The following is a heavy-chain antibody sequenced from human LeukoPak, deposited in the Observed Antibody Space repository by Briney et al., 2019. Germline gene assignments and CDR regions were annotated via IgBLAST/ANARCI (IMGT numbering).Heavy chain of an antibody. V-gene: IGHV3-74*01. J-gene: IGHJ3*02. D-gene: IGHD6-13*01. CDR2: INSDGSST. CDR3: ARFIAAAEDDAFDI. Sequence: GGSLRLSCAASGFTFSSYWMHWVRQAPGKGLLWVSRINSDGSSTSYADSVRGRFTISRDNAKNTLYLQMNSLRAEDTAVYYCARFIAAAEDDAFDIWGQGTMVTVSS. CDR1: GFTFSSYW.